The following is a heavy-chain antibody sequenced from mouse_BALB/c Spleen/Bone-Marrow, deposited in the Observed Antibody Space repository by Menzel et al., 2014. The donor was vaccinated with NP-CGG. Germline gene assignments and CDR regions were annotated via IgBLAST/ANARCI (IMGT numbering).Heavy chain of an antibody. V-gene: IGHV1-4*01. Sequence: VQVVESGAELARPGASVKMSCKASGYTFTSYTMHWVKQRPGQGLEWIGYINPSSGYTNYNQKFKDKATLTADNSSSTAYMQLSSLTSEDSAVYYCARFITTATEYFDYWGQGTTLTVSS. CDR2: INPSSGYT. CDR1: GYTFTSYT. J-gene: IGHJ2*01. CDR3: ARFITTATEYFDY. D-gene: IGHD1-2*01.